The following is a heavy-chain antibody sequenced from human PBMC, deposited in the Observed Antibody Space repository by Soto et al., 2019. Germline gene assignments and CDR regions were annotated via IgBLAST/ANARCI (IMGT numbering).Heavy chain of an antibody. V-gene: IGHV1-18*04. CDR3: SRSRLSYPFSDY. CDR2: ISAYNGNT. J-gene: IGHJ4*02. Sequence: GASVKVSCKASGYTFTSYGISWVRQAPGQGLEWMGWISAYNGNTNYAQKLQGRVTMTTDTSTSTAYMELRRLRSDDTAVYYCSRSRLSYPFSDYCGKGTRVTVSS. CDR1: GYTFTSYG. D-gene: IGHD1-26*01.